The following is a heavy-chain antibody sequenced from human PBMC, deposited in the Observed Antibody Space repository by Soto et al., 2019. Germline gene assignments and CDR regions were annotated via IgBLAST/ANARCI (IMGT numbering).Heavy chain of an antibody. Sequence: EVQLLESGGGLLQPGGSLRLACEASGFTFTSDGMSWVRQAPGKGLEWVSSYSGTGGNTYYADSVKGRFTISRDNFKNTLYLQMNSLRPDDTAVYYCARGGGMDVWGQGTTVTVSS. J-gene: IGHJ6*02. V-gene: IGHV3-23*01. CDR3: ARGGGMDV. CDR2: YSGTGGNT. CDR1: GFTFTSDG.